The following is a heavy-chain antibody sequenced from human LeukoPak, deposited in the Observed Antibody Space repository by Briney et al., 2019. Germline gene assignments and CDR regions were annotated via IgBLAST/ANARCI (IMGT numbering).Heavy chain of an antibody. Sequence: GGSLRLSCAASGFTFSNAWMSWVRQAPGKGLEWVGRIKSKTDGGTTDYAAPVKGRFTISRDDSKNTLYLQMNSLKTEDTAVYYCHLGYYYYGMDVWGQGTTVTASS. J-gene: IGHJ6*02. CDR2: IKSKTDGGTT. CDR1: GFTFSNAW. D-gene: IGHD3-16*01. V-gene: IGHV3-15*01. CDR3: HLGYYYYGMDV.